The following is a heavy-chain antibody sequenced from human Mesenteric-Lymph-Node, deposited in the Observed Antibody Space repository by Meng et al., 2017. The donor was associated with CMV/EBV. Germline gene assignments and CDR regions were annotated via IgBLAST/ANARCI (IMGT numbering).Heavy chain of an antibody. D-gene: IGHD6-6*01. J-gene: IGHJ4*02. CDR1: GGSISSSSYY. CDR3: ARDLRESSSPFDY. V-gene: IGHV4-39*07. CDR2: IYYSGST. Sequence: SETLSLTCTVSGGSISSSSYYWGWIRQPPGKGLEWIGSIYYSGSTYYNLSLKSRVTISVDTSKNQFSLKLSSVTAADTAVYYCARDLRESSSPFDYWGQGTLVTVSS.